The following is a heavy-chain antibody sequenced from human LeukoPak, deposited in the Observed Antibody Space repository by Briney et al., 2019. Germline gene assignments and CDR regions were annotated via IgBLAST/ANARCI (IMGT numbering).Heavy chain of an antibody. CDR2: INHSGST. Sequence: SETLSLTCAVYGGSFSGYYWSWIRQPPGKGLEWIGEINHSGSTNYNPSLTSQVTISVDTSKNQFSLKLSSVTAADTAVYYCARHKDYYYSYMDVWGKGTTVTISS. CDR1: GGSFSGYY. CDR3: ARHKDYYYSYMDV. V-gene: IGHV4-34*01. J-gene: IGHJ6*03.